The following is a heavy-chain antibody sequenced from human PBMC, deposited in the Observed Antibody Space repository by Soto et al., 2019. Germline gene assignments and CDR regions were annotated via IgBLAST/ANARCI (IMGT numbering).Heavy chain of an antibody. Sequence: SETLSLTCTVSGGSISSGGYYWNWIRQHPGKGLEWIGYIYYSGSTHYNPSLKSRVTISVDTSKNQFSLKLNSVTAADTAVYYCARDPSIAYFYGMDVWGQGTTVTVSS. V-gene: IGHV4-31*03. CDR3: ARDPSIAYFYGMDV. CDR2: IYYSGST. D-gene: IGHD6-13*01. CDR1: GGSISSGGYY. J-gene: IGHJ6*02.